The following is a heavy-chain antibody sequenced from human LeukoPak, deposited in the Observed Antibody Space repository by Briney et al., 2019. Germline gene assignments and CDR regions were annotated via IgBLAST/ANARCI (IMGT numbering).Heavy chain of an antibody. CDR3: AVKIYFDD. Sequence: GGSLRLSCAASGFTFSSFWMSWVRQAPGKGLGWVANIKQDGSEKYYVDSVKGRVTISRDNANNSLYLRMNSLRAEDTAVYYCAVKIYFDDWDQGTQVTVCS. CDR1: GFTFSSFW. J-gene: IGHJ4*02. V-gene: IGHV3-7*01. CDR2: IKQDGSEK.